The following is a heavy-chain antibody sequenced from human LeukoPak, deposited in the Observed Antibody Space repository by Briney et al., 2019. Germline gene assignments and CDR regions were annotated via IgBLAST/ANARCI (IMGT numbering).Heavy chain of an antibody. Sequence: SETPSLTCTVSGGSISSHYWSWIRQPPGKGLEWIGYIYYSRSTNYNPSLKSRVPISVDTSKNQFPLKLSSVAAADTAVYYCARAAAHAPAHFDYWGQGTVVTVRS. V-gene: IGHV4-59*11. J-gene: IGHJ4*02. CDR1: GGSISSHY. D-gene: IGHD6-13*01. CDR3: ARAAAHAPAHFDY. CDR2: IYYSRST.